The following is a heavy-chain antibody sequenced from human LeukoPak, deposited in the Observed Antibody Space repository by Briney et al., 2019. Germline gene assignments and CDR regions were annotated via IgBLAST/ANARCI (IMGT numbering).Heavy chain of an antibody. CDR1: GFTFSSYA. CDR3: ARADLSGDYFDY. CDR2: ISYDGSNK. D-gene: IGHD3-10*01. Sequence: GGSLRLSCAASGFTFSSYAMHWVRQAPGKGLEWVAVISYDGSNKYYADSVKGRFTISRDNSRNTLYLQMNSLRAEDTAVYYCARADLSGDYFDYWGQGTLVTVSS. J-gene: IGHJ4*02. V-gene: IGHV3-30-3*01.